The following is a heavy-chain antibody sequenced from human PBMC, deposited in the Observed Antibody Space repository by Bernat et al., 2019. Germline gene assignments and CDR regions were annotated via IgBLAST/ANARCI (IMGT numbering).Heavy chain of an antibody. D-gene: IGHD3-22*01. V-gene: IGHV3-30-3*01. CDR2: ITYDGSNK. CDR3: ARGPVSGYWGSDYYSGLDV. CDR1: GFTFSSYA. J-gene: IGHJ6*02. Sequence: QVQLVESGGGVVQPGRSLRLSCAASGFTFSSYAMHWVRQAPGKGLEWVAGITYDGSNKYYEDSVKGRFTISRVNSKNTMYLQMNSLRAEDTAVYYLARGPVSGYWGSDYYSGLDVWGQGTTVTVSS.